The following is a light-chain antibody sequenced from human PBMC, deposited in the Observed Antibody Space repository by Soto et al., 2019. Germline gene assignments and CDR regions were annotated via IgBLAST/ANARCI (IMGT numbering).Light chain of an antibody. CDR3: QQRSNWPPAFT. J-gene: IGKJ3*01. CDR2: VAS. CDR1: QSVSSY. Sequence: EIVLTQSPATLSLSPGERATLSCRASQSVSSYLAWSQQQPGQAPRLLIYVASNRATGIPARDSGRGSGTDSTHTISSLEPEDFAGYYWQQRSNWPPAFTFGPGTKGDIK. V-gene: IGKV3-11*01.